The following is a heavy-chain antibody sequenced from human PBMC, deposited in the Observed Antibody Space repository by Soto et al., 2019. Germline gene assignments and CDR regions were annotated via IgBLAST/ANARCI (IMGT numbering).Heavy chain of an antibody. V-gene: IGHV1-69*01. Sequence: QVQLVQSGAEVKKPGSSVKVSCKASGGTFSSYAISWVRQAPGQGLEWMGGIIPIFGTANYAQKFQGRVTISADESTSTAYMELSSLRSADTAVYYCASSAAGGNHYYYGMDVWGQGTTVTVSS. CDR1: GGTFSSYA. CDR3: ASSAAGGNHYYYGMDV. CDR2: IIPIFGTA. D-gene: IGHD6-13*01. J-gene: IGHJ6*02.